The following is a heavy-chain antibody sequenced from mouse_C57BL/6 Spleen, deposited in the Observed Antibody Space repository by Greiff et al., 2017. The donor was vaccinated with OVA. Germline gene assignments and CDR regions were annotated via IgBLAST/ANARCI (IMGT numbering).Heavy chain of an antibody. Sequence: QVQLQQPGTELVKPGASVKLSCKASGYTFTSYWMHWVKQRPGQGLEWIGNINPRNGGTNYNEKFKSKATLTVDQSSRTAYMQLSSLTSADSAVYYSERKTTGSSPWFAYWGQGTLVTVSA. V-gene: IGHV1-53*01. CDR1: GYTFTSYW. D-gene: IGHD1-1*01. CDR3: ERKTTGSSPWFAY. CDR2: INPRNGGT. J-gene: IGHJ3*01.